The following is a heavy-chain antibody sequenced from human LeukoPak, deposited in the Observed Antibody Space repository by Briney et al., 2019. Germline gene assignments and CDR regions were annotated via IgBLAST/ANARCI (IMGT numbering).Heavy chain of an antibody. CDR1: GGSLSGYY. CDR3: ARISGGVYYYYYYGMDV. D-gene: IGHD3-10*01. Sequence: PSETLSLTCAVYGGSLSGYYWSWIRQPPGKGLEWIGEINHSGSTNYNPSLKSRVTISVDTSKNQFSLKLSSVTAADTAVYYCARISGGVYYYYYYGMDVWGQGTTVTVSS. J-gene: IGHJ6*02. CDR2: INHSGST. V-gene: IGHV4-34*01.